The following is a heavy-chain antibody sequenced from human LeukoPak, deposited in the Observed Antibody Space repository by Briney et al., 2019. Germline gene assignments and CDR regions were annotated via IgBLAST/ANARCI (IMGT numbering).Heavy chain of an antibody. D-gene: IGHD3-10*01. Sequence: ATANVSCKASGYTFTNYAISWVRPAPGQGLEWMGWISGYNGDTNYVQKLQGRLTMTTDTSTTTAYMERSSLRSDDTAVYYCARGLYYFGSGKSDWFDPWGQGTLVT. CDR3: ARGLYYFGSGKSDWFDP. CDR2: ISGYNGDT. V-gene: IGHV1-18*01. J-gene: IGHJ5*01. CDR1: GYTFTNYA.